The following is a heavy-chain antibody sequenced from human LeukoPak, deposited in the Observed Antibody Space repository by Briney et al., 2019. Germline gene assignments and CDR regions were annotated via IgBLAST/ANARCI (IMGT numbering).Heavy chain of an antibody. CDR1: GGSISSNKYY. Sequence: SETLSLTCSVSGGSISSNKYYWDWIRQPPGKGLEWIGSMYYSGSTYYNPSLKSRVTISVDTSKNQFSLKLSSVTAADTAVYYCASLTWELPVGAWGQGTLVTVSS. CDR3: ASLTWELPVGA. D-gene: IGHD1-26*01. CDR2: MYYSGST. J-gene: IGHJ5*02. V-gene: IGHV4-39*01.